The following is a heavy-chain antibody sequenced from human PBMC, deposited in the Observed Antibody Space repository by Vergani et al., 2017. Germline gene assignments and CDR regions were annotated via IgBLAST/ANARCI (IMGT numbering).Heavy chain of an antibody. D-gene: IGHD5-12*01. CDR3: AKVRFGGEVATILDY. Sequence: QVQLVESGGGVVQPGRSLRLSCAASGFTFSSYGMHWVRQAPGKGLEWVAVISYDGSIKYYADSVKGRFTISRDNSKNTLYLQMNSLRAEDTAVYYCAKVRFGGEVATILDYWGQGTLVTVSS. J-gene: IGHJ4*02. CDR2: ISYDGSIK. V-gene: IGHV3-30*18. CDR1: GFTFSSYG.